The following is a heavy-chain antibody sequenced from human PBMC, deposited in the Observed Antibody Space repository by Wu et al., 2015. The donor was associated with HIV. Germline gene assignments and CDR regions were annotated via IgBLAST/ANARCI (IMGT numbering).Heavy chain of an antibody. Sequence: QVQLVQSGAEVKKPGASVKVSCKASGYTFTGYYMHWVRQAPGQGLEWMGWINPINPNSGGTNYAQTFQGRISMTRDTSINTVYMKLSRLTSDDAAVYFCARDQTYGSANVRGPPYDLDYWGQGTLVTVSS. CDR3: ARDQTYGSANVRGPPYDLDY. CDR2: INPINPNSGGT. D-gene: IGHD3-10*01. CDR1: GYTFTGYY. V-gene: IGHV1-2*02. J-gene: IGHJ4*02.